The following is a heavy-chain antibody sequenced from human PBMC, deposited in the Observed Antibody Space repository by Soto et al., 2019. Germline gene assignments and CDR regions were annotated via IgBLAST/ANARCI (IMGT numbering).Heavy chain of an antibody. J-gene: IGHJ6*02. Sequence: GSLRLSCAASGVNVRSNDMSWVRQAPGKGLEWVSVIYSGGSTYYADSVKGRFTISRDNSKNTLYLQMNSLRAEDTAVYYCAYGDLDYYGMDVWGQGTTVTVSS. CDR2: IYSGGST. D-gene: IGHD4-17*01. CDR3: AYGDLDYYGMDV. CDR1: GVNVRSND. V-gene: IGHV3-66*01.